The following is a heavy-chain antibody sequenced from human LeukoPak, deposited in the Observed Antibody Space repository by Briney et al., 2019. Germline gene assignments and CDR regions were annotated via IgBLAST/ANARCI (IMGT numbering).Heavy chain of an antibody. CDR3: AKDGQWLVPTFDY. Sequence: GGSLRLSCVVSGFTFSTYAMSWVRQAPGKGLEWGSGLSGSGGSTYYADSVKGRFTISRDNSKNTLYLQMNSLRAEDTAIYYCAKDGQWLVPTFDYWGQGTLVTVSS. J-gene: IGHJ4*02. CDR1: GFTFSTYA. V-gene: IGHV3-23*01. D-gene: IGHD6-19*01. CDR2: LSGSGGST.